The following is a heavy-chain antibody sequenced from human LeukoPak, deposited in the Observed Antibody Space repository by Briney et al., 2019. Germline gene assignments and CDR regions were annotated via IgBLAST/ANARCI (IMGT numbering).Heavy chain of an antibody. CDR3: AKVEMATPSAFDI. D-gene: IGHD5-24*01. CDR2: ISGSGGST. CDR1: GFTFTNYA. Sequence: PGGSLRLSCAASGFTFTNYAMIWVRQAPGKGLEWVSAISGSGGSTYYADSVKGRFTISRDNSKNTLYLQMNSLRAEDTAVYYCAKVEMATPSAFDIWGQGTMVTVSS. J-gene: IGHJ3*02. V-gene: IGHV3-23*01.